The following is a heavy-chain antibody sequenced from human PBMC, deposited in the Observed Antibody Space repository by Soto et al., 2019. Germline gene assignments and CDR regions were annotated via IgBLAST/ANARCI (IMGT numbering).Heavy chain of an antibody. V-gene: IGHV1-46*01. CDR3: ARDSQFYCSGGSCYSVYGMDV. CDR2: INPSGGST. D-gene: IGHD2-15*01. Sequence: ASVKVSCKASGYTFTSYYMHWVRQAPGQGLEWMGIINPSGGSTSYAQKFQGRVTMTRDTSTSTVYMELSSLRSEDTAVYYCARDSQFYCSGGSCYSVYGMDVWGQGTTVTVS. J-gene: IGHJ6*02. CDR1: GYTFTSYY.